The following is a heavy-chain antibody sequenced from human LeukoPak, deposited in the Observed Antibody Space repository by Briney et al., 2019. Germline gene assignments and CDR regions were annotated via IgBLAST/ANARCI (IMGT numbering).Heavy chain of an antibody. CDR2: SSSSSTI. V-gene: IGHV3-69-1*01. J-gene: IGHJ4*02. CDR3: ARGGDGYRSGY. D-gene: IGHD5-24*01. Sequence: GGSLRLSCAASGFTFSDYYMSWIRQAPGKGLEWVSYSSSSSTIYYADSVKGRFIISRDNAKNSLYLQMNSLRAEDTAVYYCARGGDGYRSGYWGQGTLVTVSS. CDR1: GFTFSDYY.